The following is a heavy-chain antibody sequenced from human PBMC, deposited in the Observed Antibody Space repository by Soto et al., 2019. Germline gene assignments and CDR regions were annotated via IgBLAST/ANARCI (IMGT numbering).Heavy chain of an antibody. CDR3: ARDFLGGLSGSREHYYYYGMDV. Sequence: ASVKVSCKASGYPCTGYYMHWVRPAPGQELEVMAWINANSGGTNYAQKFQGWVTMTRDTSISTAYMELSRLRSDDTAVYYCARDFLGGLSGSREHYYYYGMDVWVQGTTVTVSS. CDR2: INANSGGT. D-gene: IGHD3-22*01. V-gene: IGHV1-2*04. CDR1: GYPCTGYY. J-gene: IGHJ6*02.